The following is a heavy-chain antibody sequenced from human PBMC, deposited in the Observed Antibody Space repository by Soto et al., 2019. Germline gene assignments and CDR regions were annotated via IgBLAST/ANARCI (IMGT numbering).Heavy chain of an antibody. CDR2: IYSSGST. CDR3: ARARVGATTPFDY. Sequence: PGGSLRLSCAASGFTVSTNYMSWVRQAPGKGLEWVSVIYSSGSTYYADSVKGRFTISRDNSKNTLYLQMNSLRAEDTALYYCARARVGATTPFDYWGQGTLVTVSS. CDR1: GFTVSTNY. V-gene: IGHV3-53*01. J-gene: IGHJ4*02. D-gene: IGHD1-26*01.